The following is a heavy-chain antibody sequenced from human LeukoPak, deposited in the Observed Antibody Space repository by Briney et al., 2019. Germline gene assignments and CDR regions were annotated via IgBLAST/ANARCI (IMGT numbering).Heavy chain of an antibody. CDR3: ARDSEINWFYK. J-gene: IGHJ4*02. CDR2: VYYSGNT. Sequence: KSSETLSLTCTVSGSMSDYYWGWIRQPPGEGLEWIGTVYYSGNTYYNPSLKSRVTISVDTSKNQFSLRLSSVTAADTAVYYCARDSEINWFYKWGQGILVTVSS. D-gene: IGHD3-10*01. V-gene: IGHV4-39*07. CDR1: GSMSDYY.